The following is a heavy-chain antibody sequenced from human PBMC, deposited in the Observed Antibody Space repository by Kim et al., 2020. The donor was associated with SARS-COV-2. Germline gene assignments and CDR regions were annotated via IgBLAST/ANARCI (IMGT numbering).Heavy chain of an antibody. CDR3: ANEGRGYYGMDV. V-gene: IGHV1-24*01. J-gene: IGHJ6*02. Sequence: ASVKVSCKVSGYTLTELSMHWVRQAPGKGLEWMGGFDPEDGETIYAQKFQGRVTMTEDTSTDTAYMELSSLRSEDTAVYYCANEGRGYYGMDVWGQGTTVTVSS. CDR1: GYTLTELS. CDR2: FDPEDGET. D-gene: IGHD1-1*01.